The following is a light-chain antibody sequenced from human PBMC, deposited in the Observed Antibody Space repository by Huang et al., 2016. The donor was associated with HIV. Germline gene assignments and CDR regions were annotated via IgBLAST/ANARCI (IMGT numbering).Light chain of an antibody. J-gene: IGKJ5*01. Sequence: DIQMTQFPSSLSASLGDRVTITFRASQDISNSLAWDQKKPGKPPKLLVYAASRLESGVPSRFGGSGCGTDYTLTISSLQPEDFATYYCQQYSSDLSITFGQGTRLDIK. CDR2: AAS. CDR3: QQYSSDLSIT. V-gene: IGKV1-NL1*01. CDR1: QDISNS.